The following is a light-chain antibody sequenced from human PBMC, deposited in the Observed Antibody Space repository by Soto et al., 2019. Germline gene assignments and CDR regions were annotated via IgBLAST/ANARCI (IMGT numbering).Light chain of an antibody. Sequence: QTVVTQPPSVSGAPGQRVTISCTGTSSDVGGYKYVSWFQQHPGKAPKVMIYEVSERPSGVPGRFSGSKSGNTASLTISGLQAEDEADYYCCSYAGSYALFGGGTKLTVL. V-gene: IGLV2-11*01. CDR2: EVS. CDR3: CSYAGSYAL. J-gene: IGLJ2*01. CDR1: SSDVGGYKY.